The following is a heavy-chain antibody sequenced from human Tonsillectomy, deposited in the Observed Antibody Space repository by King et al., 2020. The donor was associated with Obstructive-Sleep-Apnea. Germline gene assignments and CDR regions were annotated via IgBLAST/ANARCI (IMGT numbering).Heavy chain of an antibody. CDR1: GGSISSYY. D-gene: IGHD2-2*01. Sequence: QLQESGPGLVKPSETLSLTCTVSGGSISSYYWSWIRQPPGKGLEWIGSIYYSGSTKYNPSLKSRVTISINTSKNHFSLKLSSVTAADTAVYYCARNLIPGVFDIWGQGTMVTVSS. CDR2: IYYSGST. V-gene: IGHV4-59*01. CDR3: ARNLIPGVFDI. J-gene: IGHJ3*02.